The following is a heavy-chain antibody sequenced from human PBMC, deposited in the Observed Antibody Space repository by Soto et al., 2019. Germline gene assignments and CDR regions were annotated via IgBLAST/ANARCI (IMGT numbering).Heavy chain of an antibody. CDR2: ITSDGRST. V-gene: IGHV3-74*01. CDR3: AGDGDGYYPVDY. CDR1: GFTFSRYW. Sequence: EVQLVESGGGLVQPGGSLRLSCAASGFTFSRYWMHWVRQGPGKGLVWVARITSDGRSTGYADSVKGRFTISRDNAKNTLYLQINSLRAEDTAVYYCAGDGDGYYPVDYWGQGTLVTVSS. D-gene: IGHD5-18*01. J-gene: IGHJ4*02.